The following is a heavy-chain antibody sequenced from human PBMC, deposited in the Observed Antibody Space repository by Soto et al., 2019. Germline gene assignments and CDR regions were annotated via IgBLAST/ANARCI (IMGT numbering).Heavy chain of an antibody. Sequence: QVQLVQSGAEVKKPGASVMVSCKASGYTFTSYDINWVRQATGQGLEWMGWMNPNSGNTGYAQKFQGRGTMTRNTSISTAYMELSSLRSEDTAVYYCARGRGRGRGVWQYYYYGMDVWGQGTTVTVSS. V-gene: IGHV1-8*01. CDR2: MNPNSGNT. CDR1: GYTFTSYD. D-gene: IGHD1-26*01. CDR3: ARGRGRGRGVWQYYYYGMDV. J-gene: IGHJ6*02.